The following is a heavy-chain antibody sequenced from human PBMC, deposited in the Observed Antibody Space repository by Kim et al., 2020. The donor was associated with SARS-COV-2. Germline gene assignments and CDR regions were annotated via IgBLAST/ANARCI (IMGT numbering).Heavy chain of an antibody. V-gene: IGHV4-59*08. CDR3: ASSKFYYYYMDV. CDR1: GGSISSYY. D-gene: IGHD6-13*01. J-gene: IGHJ6*03. CDR2: IYYSGST. Sequence: SETLSLTCTVSGGSISSYYWSWIRQPPGKGLEWIGYIYYSGSTNYNPSLKSRVTISVDTSKNQFSLKLSSVTAADTAVYYCASSKFYYYYMDVWGKGTTVTVSS.